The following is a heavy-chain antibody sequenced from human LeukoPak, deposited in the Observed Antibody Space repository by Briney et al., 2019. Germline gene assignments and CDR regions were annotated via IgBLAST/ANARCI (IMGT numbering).Heavy chain of an antibody. CDR3: ARAPDEGSGWYYFDY. J-gene: IGHJ4*02. Sequence: SVKVSCKASGGTFSSYAISWVRQAPGQGLEWMGRIIPIFGIANYAQKFQGRVTITTDKSTSTAYMELSSLRSEDTAVYYCARAPDEGSGWYYFDYWGQGTLVTVSS. CDR1: GGTFSSYA. V-gene: IGHV1-69*04. CDR2: IIPIFGIA. D-gene: IGHD6-19*01.